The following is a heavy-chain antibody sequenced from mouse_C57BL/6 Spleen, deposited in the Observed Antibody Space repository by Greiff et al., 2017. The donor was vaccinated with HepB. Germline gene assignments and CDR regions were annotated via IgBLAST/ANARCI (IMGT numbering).Heavy chain of an antibody. V-gene: IGHV1-82*01. CDR3: AKGTTVEGYFDY. J-gene: IGHJ2*01. CDR1: GYAFSSSW. D-gene: IGHD1-1*01. Sequence: VQLQQSGPELVKPGASVKISCKASGYAFSSSWMNWVKQRPGKGLEWIGRIYPGDGDTNYNGKFKGKATLTADKSSSTAYMQLSSLTSEDSAVYFCAKGTTVEGYFDYWGQGTTLTVSS. CDR2: IYPGDGDT.